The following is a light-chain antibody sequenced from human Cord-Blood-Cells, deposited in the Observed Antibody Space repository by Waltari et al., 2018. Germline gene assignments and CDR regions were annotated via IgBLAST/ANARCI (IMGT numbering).Light chain of an antibody. CDR2: DAS. CDR3: QQYDNLPRT. CDR1: QDISNY. Sequence: DIQMTQSPSSLSASVGDRVTLTCQASQDISNYLNWYQQKPGKAPKLLIDDASNLETGVPSRFSGSGSGTDFTFTISSLQPEDIATYYCQQYDNLPRTFGPGTKVDIK. J-gene: IGKJ3*01. V-gene: IGKV1-33*01.